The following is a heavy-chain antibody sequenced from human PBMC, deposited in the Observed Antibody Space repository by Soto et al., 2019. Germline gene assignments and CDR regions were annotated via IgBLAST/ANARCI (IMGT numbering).Heavy chain of an antibody. CDR2: INGDNGNT. Sequence: QVQLVQSGAEVKKPGASVKVSCKASGYTFTRYGITWVRQARGQGLEWMGWINGDNGNTKYAQKLQGRVTTTTDTSTSTAYMELRSLTSDDTAVYYCAREGDYPYYYYGMDVWGQGTTVTVSS. D-gene: IGHD4-17*01. J-gene: IGHJ6*02. CDR3: AREGDYPYYYYGMDV. V-gene: IGHV1-18*01. CDR1: GYTFTRYG.